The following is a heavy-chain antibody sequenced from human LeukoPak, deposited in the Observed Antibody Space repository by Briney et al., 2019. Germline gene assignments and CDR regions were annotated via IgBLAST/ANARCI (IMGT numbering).Heavy chain of an antibody. D-gene: IGHD4-17*01. CDR2: IIPIFDTA. CDR3: ARGRDYGDSEYFDY. J-gene: IGHJ4*02. V-gene: IGHV1-69*06. Sequence: SVKVSCKASGYTFTGYYMHWVRQAPGQGLEWMGGIIPIFDTANYAQRFQGRVTITADKSTSTAYMELRSLRSEDTAVCYCARGRDYGDSEYFDYWGQGTLVTVSS. CDR1: GYTFTGYY.